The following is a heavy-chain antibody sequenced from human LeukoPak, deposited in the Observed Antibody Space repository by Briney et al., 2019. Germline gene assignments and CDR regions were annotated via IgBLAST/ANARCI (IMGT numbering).Heavy chain of an antibody. Sequence: KSSQTLSLTCTVSGGSISSGGYYWSWIRQHPGKGLEWIGYIHYTGSTKYNPSLKSRLTISVDTSKNQFSLKLSSVTAADTAVYYCASVDDEGYSDSWGQGTLVTVSS. CDR1: GGSISSGGYY. CDR3: ASVDDEGYSDS. J-gene: IGHJ4*02. V-gene: IGHV4-61*08. D-gene: IGHD3-22*01. CDR2: IHYTGST.